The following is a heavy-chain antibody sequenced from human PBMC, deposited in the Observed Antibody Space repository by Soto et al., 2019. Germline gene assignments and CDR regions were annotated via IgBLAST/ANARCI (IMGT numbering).Heavy chain of an antibody. CDR1: GGSISSSSYY. V-gene: IGHV4-39*01. Sequence: NPSETLSLTCTVSGGSISSSSYYWGWIRQPPGKGLEWIGSIYYSGSTYYNPSLKSRVTISVDTSKNQFSLKLSSVTAADTAVYYCARSILTGYISHDWGQGTLVTVSS. J-gene: IGHJ4*02. CDR3: ARSILTGYISHD. D-gene: IGHD3-9*01. CDR2: IYYSGST.